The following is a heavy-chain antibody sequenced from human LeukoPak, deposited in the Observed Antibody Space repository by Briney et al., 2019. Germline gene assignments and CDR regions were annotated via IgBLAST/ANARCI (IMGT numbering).Heavy chain of an antibody. J-gene: IGHJ4*02. CDR3: TRGFGSSTYYVSDFDH. V-gene: IGHV1-69*04. Sequence: GSSVKVSCKVSGGTFSTYGISWVRQAPGQGLEWMGRIIPTTDTATYAQKFQGRVTITADKSTSTAYMELSSLKSEDTAVYYCTRGFGSSTYYVSDFDHWGQGTLVTVSS. D-gene: IGHD1-26*01. CDR2: IIPTTDTA. CDR1: GGTFSTYG.